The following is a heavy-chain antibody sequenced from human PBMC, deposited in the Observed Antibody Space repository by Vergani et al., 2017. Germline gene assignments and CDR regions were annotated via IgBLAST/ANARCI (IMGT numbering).Heavy chain of an antibody. CDR3: TTDPRYCGDGSCYWLRDHHYYGMDV. D-gene: IGHD2-21*01. V-gene: IGHV3-15*07. Sequence: QLEESGGGLVLPGRSLRLSCVASGFSFRNAWMNWVRRTPGKGLEWVGRIKSTFDRGTTDYAAAVKGRFTISRDDSKNTLFLQMNGLKTEDIGVYYCTTDPRYCGDGSCYWLRDHHYYGMDVWGQGTTVTVSS. CDR2: IKSTFDRGTT. J-gene: IGHJ6*02. CDR1: GFSFRNAW.